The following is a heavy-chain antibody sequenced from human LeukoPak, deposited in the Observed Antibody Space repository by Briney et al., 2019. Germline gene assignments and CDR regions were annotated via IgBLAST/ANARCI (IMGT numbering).Heavy chain of an antibody. J-gene: IGHJ2*01. CDR2: IYTSGSP. D-gene: IGHD6-13*01. CDR3: ARLTSSWYQDWYFDL. V-gene: IGHV4-4*07. Sequence: KPSETLSLTCTVSGGSISSYDWSWIRQPAGKGLEWIGRIYTSGSPNYNPSLKSRVTMSVDTSKNQFSLKLSSVTAADTAVYYCARLTSSWYQDWYFDLWGRGTLVTVSS. CDR1: GGSISSYD.